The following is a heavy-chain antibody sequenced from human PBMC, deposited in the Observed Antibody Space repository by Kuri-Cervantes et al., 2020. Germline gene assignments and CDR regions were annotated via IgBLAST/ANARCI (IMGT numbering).Heavy chain of an antibody. V-gene: IGHV3-49*04. J-gene: IGHJ6*02. CDR1: GFTFSSYS. Sequence: GGSLRLSCAASGFTFSSYSMNWVRQAPGKGLEWVGFIRSKAYGGTTEYAASVKGRFTISRDDSKSIAYLQMNSLKTEDTAVYYCTRDGVCSGGSCYGMDVWGQGTTVTVSS. D-gene: IGHD2-15*01. CDR3: TRDGVCSGGSCYGMDV. CDR2: IRSKAYGGTT.